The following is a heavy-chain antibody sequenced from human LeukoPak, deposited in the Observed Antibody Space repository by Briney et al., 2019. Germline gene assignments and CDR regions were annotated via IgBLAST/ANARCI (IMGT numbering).Heavy chain of an antibody. CDR3: AKETSSSFDY. D-gene: IGHD6-6*01. CDR2: ISNSGGST. V-gene: IGHV3-23*01. J-gene: IGHJ4*02. Sequence: GGSLRLSCAASGFTFSSYAMNWVRQAPGKGLEWVSGISNSGGSTYYADSVKGRFTISRDNSKNTLYLQMNSLRAEYTAVYYCAKETSSSFDYWGQGTLVTVSS. CDR1: GFTFSSYA.